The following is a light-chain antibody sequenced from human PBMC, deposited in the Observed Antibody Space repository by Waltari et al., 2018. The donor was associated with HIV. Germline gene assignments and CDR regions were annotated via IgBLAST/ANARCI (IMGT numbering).Light chain of an antibody. J-gene: IGLJ3*02. V-gene: IGLV2-23*02. CDR2: EVS. Sequence: QPALTQPRSVSGSPGQSVTISCSGTNNDVGNYNLVSWYQQHPGKVPKLIIFEVSERPSGVSDRFSGSKSVNTASLTISGLQAEDEADYYCCSYAGSSPLWVFGGGTKLTVL. CDR3: CSYAGSSPLWV. CDR1: NNDVGNYNL.